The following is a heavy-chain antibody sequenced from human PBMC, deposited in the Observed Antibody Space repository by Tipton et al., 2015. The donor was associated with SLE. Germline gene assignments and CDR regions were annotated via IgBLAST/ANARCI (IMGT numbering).Heavy chain of an antibody. CDR2: IYTSGST. V-gene: IGHV4-4*07. CDR1: GGSISSYY. CDR3: ARDTGLGPFDY. Sequence: LRLSCTVSGGSISSYYWSWIRQPPGKGLEWIGRIYTSGSTNYNPSLKSRVTMSVDTSKNQFSLKLSSVTAADTAVYYCARDTGLGPFDYWGQGTLVTVSS. J-gene: IGHJ4*02. D-gene: IGHD3/OR15-3a*01.